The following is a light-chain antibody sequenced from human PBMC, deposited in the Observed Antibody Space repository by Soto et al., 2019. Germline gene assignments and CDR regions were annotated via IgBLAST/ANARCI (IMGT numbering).Light chain of an antibody. Sequence: DVEMTQSPSTLPTSIGDRVTINCRASQNVSNWLAWYQQKPGKAPKLLIYKTSLLESGVPSRFSASGSGTDFSLTINSLQSDDFATYFRQQYSKESTFGQGTKLEIK. CDR1: QNVSNW. CDR3: QQYSKEST. CDR2: KTS. J-gene: IGKJ2*01. V-gene: IGKV1-5*03.